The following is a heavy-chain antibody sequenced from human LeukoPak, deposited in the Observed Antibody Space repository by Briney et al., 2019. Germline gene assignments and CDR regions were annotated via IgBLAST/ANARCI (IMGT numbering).Heavy chain of an antibody. CDR1: GGSISSYY. Sequence: SETLSLTCTVSGGSISSYYWSWIRQPAGKGLEWIGRIYTSGSTNYNPSLKSRVTMSVDTSKNQFSLKLSSVTAADTAVYYCAKEYYGRGLYSYGYYYYYYMDVWGKGTTVTVSS. D-gene: IGHD5-18*01. CDR2: IYTSGST. CDR3: AKEYYGRGLYSYGYYYYYYMDV. V-gene: IGHV4-4*07. J-gene: IGHJ6*03.